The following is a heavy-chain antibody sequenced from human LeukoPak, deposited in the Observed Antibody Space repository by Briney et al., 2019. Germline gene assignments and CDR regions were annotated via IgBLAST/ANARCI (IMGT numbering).Heavy chain of an antibody. V-gene: IGHV3-11*05. CDR3: ASDQVSGVFDY. Sequence: PGGSLRLSCAGSGFIFSDFYINWIRQSPGKGLEWLAYISPDGSYTTYGDSVKGRFVISRDNAKNSVSLQMSSLGVEDTAVYFCASDQVSGVFDYWGQGARVTVS. CDR2: ISPDGSYT. J-gene: IGHJ4*02. D-gene: IGHD5/OR15-5a*01. CDR1: GFIFSDFY.